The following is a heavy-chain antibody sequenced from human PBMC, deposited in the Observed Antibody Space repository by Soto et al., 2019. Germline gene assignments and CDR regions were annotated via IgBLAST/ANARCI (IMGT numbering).Heavy chain of an antibody. Sequence: LSLTCGVSGGSISSGGYSWTWIRQPPGKALEWIGYIFHSGITYYNPSLKSRVIISVDTSKNQFSLNLRSVTAADTAVYYCARGDFWSGYAYDYWGQGTLVTV. CDR3: ARGDFWSGYAYDY. J-gene: IGHJ4*02. V-gene: IGHV4-30-2*01. CDR2: IFHSGIT. CDR1: GGSISSGGYS. D-gene: IGHD3-3*01.